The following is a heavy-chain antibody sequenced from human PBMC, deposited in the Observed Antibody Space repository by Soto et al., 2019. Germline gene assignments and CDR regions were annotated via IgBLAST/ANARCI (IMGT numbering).Heavy chain of an antibody. CDR3: ARYAVAGNGGVRFDY. CDR2: IYYSGRT. V-gene: IGHV4-59*01. CDR1: GGSISSYY. D-gene: IGHD6-19*01. Sequence: SETLSLTCTVSGGSISSYYWSWIRQPPGKGLEWIGYIYYSGRTNYNPSLKSRVTISVDTSKNQFSLKLSSVTAADTAVYYCARYAVAGNGGVRFDYWGQGTLVTVSS. J-gene: IGHJ4*02.